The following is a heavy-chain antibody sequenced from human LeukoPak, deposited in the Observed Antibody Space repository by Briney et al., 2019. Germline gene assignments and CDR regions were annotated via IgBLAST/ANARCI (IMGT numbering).Heavy chain of an antibody. CDR2: ITTSSSTI. D-gene: IGHD3-10*01. CDR3: ASGGSGST. CDR1: GFTFSSYS. Sequence: GGSLRLSCAASGFTFSSYSMNWARQAPGKGLEWVSFITTSSSTIYYADSVKGRFTISRDNAKNSLYLQMNSLRDEDTAVYYCASGGSGSTWGQGTLVTVSS. J-gene: IGHJ5*02. V-gene: IGHV3-48*02.